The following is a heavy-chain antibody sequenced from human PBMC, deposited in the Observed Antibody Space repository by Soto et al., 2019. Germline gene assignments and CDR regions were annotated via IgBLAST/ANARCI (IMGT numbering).Heavy chain of an antibody. CDR1: GFTFSSYW. CDR3: ARYYDILTGYPTQLLYYYGMDV. CDR2: IKQDGSEK. D-gene: IGHD3-9*01. J-gene: IGHJ6*02. V-gene: IGHV3-7*03. Sequence: GGSLRLSCAASGFTFSSYWMSWVRQAPGKGLEWVANIKQDGSEKYYVDSVKGRFTISRDNAKNSLYLQMNSLRAEDTAVYYCARYYDILTGYPTQLLYYYGMDVWGQGTTVTVPS.